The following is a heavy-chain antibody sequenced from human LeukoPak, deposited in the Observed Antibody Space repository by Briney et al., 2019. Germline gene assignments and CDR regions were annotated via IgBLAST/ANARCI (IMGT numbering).Heavy chain of an antibody. V-gene: IGHV3-21*01. J-gene: IGHJ6*02. Sequence: GGSLRLSCAASGFTFSSYSMNWVRQAPGKGLEWVSSISSSSSYIYYADSVKGRFTISRDNAKNSLYLQMNSLRAEDTAVYYCARRRVYCYGMDVWGQGTTVTVSS. CDR3: ARRRVYCYGMDV. CDR2: ISSSSSYI. CDR1: GFTFSSYS.